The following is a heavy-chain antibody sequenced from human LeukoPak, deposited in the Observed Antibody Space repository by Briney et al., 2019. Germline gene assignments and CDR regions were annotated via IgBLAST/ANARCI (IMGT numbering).Heavy chain of an antibody. D-gene: IGHD2-21*02. J-gene: IGHJ3*02. CDR2: ISAYNGST. Sequence: SVKVSCKASGYTFTSYGISWVRQAPGQGLEWMGWISAYNGSTNYAQRLQGRVTMTTDTSTSTAYMELKSLRSDDTAVYYCARDAAVVTAILDAFDIWGQGTMVTVSS. CDR3: ARDAAVVTAILDAFDI. CDR1: GYTFTSYG. V-gene: IGHV1-18*01.